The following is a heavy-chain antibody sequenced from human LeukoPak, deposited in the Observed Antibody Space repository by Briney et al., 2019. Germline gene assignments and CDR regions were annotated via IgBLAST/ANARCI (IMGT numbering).Heavy chain of an antibody. D-gene: IGHD3-16*02. Sequence: PGGSLRLSCAASGFTFSSYAMSWVRQAPGKGLEWVSAISGSGGSTYYADSVKGRFTISRDNSKNTLCLQMNSLRAEDTAVYYCAKDLLYSDVWGSYRPNPLDYWGQGTLVTVSS. CDR2: ISGSGGST. V-gene: IGHV3-23*01. J-gene: IGHJ4*02. CDR1: GFTFSSYA. CDR3: AKDLLYSDVWGSYRPNPLDY.